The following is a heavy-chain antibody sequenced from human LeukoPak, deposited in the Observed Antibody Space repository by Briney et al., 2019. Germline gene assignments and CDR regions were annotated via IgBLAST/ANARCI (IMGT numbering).Heavy chain of an antibody. D-gene: IGHD4-11*01. Sequence: GGSLRLSCAASGFTFSDYYMSWIRQAPGKGLECVSYISGSGTSIYYADSVKGRFTISRDNAKNSLYLQMNSLRAEDTALYYCARGRKIYSNSDFDYWGQGTLVTVSS. CDR1: GFTFSDYY. J-gene: IGHJ4*02. CDR2: ISGSGTSI. V-gene: IGHV3-11*01. CDR3: ARGRKIYSNSDFDY.